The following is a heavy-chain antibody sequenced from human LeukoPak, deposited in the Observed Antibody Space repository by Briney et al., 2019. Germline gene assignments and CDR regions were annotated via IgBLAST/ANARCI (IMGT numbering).Heavy chain of an antibody. CDR1: GYTFTGYY. J-gene: IGHJ4*02. D-gene: IGHD2-15*01. Sequence: ASVKVSCKASGYTFTGYYMHWVRQAPGQGLEWMGWINPNTGGTDYTQKFQGRVTMTRDTSISTAYMDLSRLRSDDAAVYYCARVKGSSLCIDYWGQGTLVTVSS. V-gene: IGHV1-2*02. CDR3: ARVKGSSLCIDY. CDR2: INPNTGGT.